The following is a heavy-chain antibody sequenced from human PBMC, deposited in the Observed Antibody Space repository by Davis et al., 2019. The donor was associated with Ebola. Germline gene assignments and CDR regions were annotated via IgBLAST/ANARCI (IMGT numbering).Heavy chain of an antibody. CDR1: GGSFSGYY. CDR2: INHSGST. Sequence: SQTLSLTCAVSGGSFSGYYWSWIRPPPGKGLEWIGEINHSGSTNYNPSLKSRVTISVDTSKNQFSLKLSSVTAADTAVYYCARGTDSSSYYYGMDVWGQGTTVTVSS. V-gene: IGHV4-34*01. J-gene: IGHJ6*02. D-gene: IGHD6-19*01. CDR3: ARGTDSSSYYYGMDV.